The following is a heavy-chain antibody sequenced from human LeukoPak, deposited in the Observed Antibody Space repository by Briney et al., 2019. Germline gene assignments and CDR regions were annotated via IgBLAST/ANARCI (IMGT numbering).Heavy chain of an antibody. CDR2: VRSDGSHD. CDR3: AKDARSFDWLFDH. J-gene: IGHJ4*02. CDR1: GFAFSTYG. D-gene: IGHD3-9*01. V-gene: IGHV3-30*02. Sequence: GGSLRLSCVASGFAFSTYGMHWVRQAPGKGLEWVAYVRSDGSHDAYADSVTGRFTISRDNSKNTLFLQMNSLRAEDTSMYYCAKDARSFDWLFDHWGQGILVTVSS.